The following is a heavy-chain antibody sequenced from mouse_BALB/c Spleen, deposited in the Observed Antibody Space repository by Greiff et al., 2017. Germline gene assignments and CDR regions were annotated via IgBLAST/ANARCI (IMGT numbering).Heavy chain of an antibody. Sequence: VQLQQSGAELVKPGASVKLSCTASGFNIKDTYIHWVKQRPEQGLEWIGRIDPANGNTKYDPKFQGKATITADTSSNTAYLQLSSLTSEDTAVYYCARGMITNYYAMDYWGQGTSVTVSS. D-gene: IGHD2-4*01. CDR2: IDPANGNT. CDR3: ARGMITNYYAMDY. CDR1: GFNIKDTY. J-gene: IGHJ4*01. V-gene: IGHV14-3*02.